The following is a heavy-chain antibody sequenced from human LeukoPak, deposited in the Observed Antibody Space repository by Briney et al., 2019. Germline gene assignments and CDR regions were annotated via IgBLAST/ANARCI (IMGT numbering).Heavy chain of an antibody. CDR1: GFTFSSYE. V-gene: IGHV3-48*03. CDR2: ISSSGSTI. D-gene: IGHD3-22*01. J-gene: IGHJ4*02. CDR3: AREDSSGYKPFDY. Sequence: GGSLRLSCAASGFTFSSYEMNWVRQAPGKGPEWVSYISSSGSTIYYADSVKGRFTISRDNAKNSLYLQMNSLRAEDTAVYYCAREDSSGYKPFDYWGQGTLVTVSS.